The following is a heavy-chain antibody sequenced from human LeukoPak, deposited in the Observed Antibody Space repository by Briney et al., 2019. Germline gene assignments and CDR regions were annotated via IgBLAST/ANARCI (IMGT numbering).Heavy chain of an antibody. CDR3: ARAAERKHDY. J-gene: IGHJ4*02. V-gene: IGHV3-74*01. CDR1: GFTFSSYS. Sequence: GGSLRLSCAASGFTFSSYSMHWVRQAPGTGPVWVSRVTSDGSITNYADSVKGRFTISRDNAKNTLYLQMNSLRAEDTAVYYCARAAERKHDYWGQGILVTVSS. CDR2: VTSDGSIT.